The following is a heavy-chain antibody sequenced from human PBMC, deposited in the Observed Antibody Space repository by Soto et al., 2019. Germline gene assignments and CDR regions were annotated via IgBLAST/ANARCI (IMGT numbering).Heavy chain of an antibody. CDR1: GYSFTSYW. D-gene: IGHD3-3*01. Sequence: SLKISCKGSGYSFTSYWISWVRQMPGKGLEWMGRIDPSDSYTNYSPSFQGHVTISADKSISTAYLQWSSLKASDTAMYYCARPSRITIFGAPNYYGMDVWGQGTTVTVS. J-gene: IGHJ6*02. V-gene: IGHV5-10-1*01. CDR3: ARPSRITIFGAPNYYGMDV. CDR2: IDPSDSYT.